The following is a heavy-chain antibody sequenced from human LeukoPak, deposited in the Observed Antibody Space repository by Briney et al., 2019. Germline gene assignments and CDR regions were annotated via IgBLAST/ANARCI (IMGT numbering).Heavy chain of an antibody. CDR1: GYSFSSYW. CDR3: ARGGIVGSAFDY. D-gene: IGHD1-26*01. Sequence: GESLKISCQGSGYSFSSYWIGWVRQMPGKGLEWMGIIYPGDSDTRYGPSFQGQVTISADNFISTAYLQWSSLKASNTAMYYCARGGIVGSAFDYWGQGTLVTVSS. CDR2: IYPGDSDT. V-gene: IGHV5-51*01. J-gene: IGHJ4*02.